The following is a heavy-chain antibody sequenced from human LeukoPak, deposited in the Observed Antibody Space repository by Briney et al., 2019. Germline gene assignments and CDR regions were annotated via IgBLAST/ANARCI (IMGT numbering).Heavy chain of an antibody. CDR3: VKDRGGSSSDWFDP. D-gene: IGHD6-6*01. V-gene: IGHV6-1*01. Sequence: SQTLSLTCAISGDSISSNSATWNWIRQSPSRGLEWLGRTYYRSRWYNDYAVSVKSRIIINSDTSKNQFSLQLNSVTPEDTAVYYCVKDRGGSSSDWFDPWGQGTLVIVSS. CDR2: TYYRSRWYN. CDR1: GDSISSNSAT. J-gene: IGHJ5*02.